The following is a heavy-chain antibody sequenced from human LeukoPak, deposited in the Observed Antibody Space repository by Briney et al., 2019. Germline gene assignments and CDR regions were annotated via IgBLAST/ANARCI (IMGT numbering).Heavy chain of an antibody. D-gene: IGHD2-2*02. Sequence: ASVKVSCKASGYTFTGYYMHWVRQAPGQGLEWMGWINLNSGGTNYAQKFQGRVTMTRNTSISTAYMELSSLRSEDTAVYYCAIARGLYCSSTSCYKGGVDYWGQGTLVTVSS. CDR2: INLNSGGT. J-gene: IGHJ4*02. CDR1: GYTFTGYY. V-gene: IGHV1-2*02. CDR3: AIARGLYCSSTSCYKGGVDY.